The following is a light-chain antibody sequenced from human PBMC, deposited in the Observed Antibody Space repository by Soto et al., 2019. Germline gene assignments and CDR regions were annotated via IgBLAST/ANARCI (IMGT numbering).Light chain of an antibody. CDR1: QSINIY. J-gene: IGKJ2*01. V-gene: IGKV1-39*01. CDR3: QQSYRSPYT. CDR2: GAS. Sequence: IQLTQSPSSLSASVGDRGTVTCRASQSINIYLNWSQQKPGKAPTLLIYGASTLQSGVPSRFSGGGSRTDFTLTISSLQTEDFATYYCQQSYRSPYTFGQGTKLEI.